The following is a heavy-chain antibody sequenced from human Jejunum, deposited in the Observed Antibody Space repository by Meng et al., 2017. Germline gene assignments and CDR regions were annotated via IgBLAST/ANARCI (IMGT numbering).Heavy chain of an antibody. CDR1: GGSISSDDYY. Sequence: QVQLQESGPGLVKPSQTLSLTCTVSGGSISSDDYYWSWLRQPPGKGLEWIGYIHYIGSAFYHPALKSRATVSVYTSKNQFSLELKSVTAADTALYYCARERWEDYESRGFDSWGQGTLVTVSS. D-gene: IGHD3-22*01. J-gene: IGHJ4*02. CDR3: ARERWEDYESRGFDS. CDR2: IHYIGSA. V-gene: IGHV4-30-4*01.